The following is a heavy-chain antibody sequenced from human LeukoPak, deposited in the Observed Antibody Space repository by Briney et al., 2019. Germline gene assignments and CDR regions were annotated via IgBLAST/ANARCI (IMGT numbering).Heavy chain of an antibody. D-gene: IGHD2-15*01. CDR3: ARDGAYCSGGSCYPEPYYGMDV. CDR1: GYTFTSYA. V-gene: IGHV1-3*01. J-gene: IGHJ6*02. CDR2: INAGNGNT. Sequence: ASVKVSCKASGYTFTSYAIHWVRQAPGQRLEWMGWINAGNGNTKYSQKFQGRVTMTTDTSTSTAYMELRSLRSDDTAVYYCARDGAYCSGGSCYPEPYYGMDVWGQGTTVTVSS.